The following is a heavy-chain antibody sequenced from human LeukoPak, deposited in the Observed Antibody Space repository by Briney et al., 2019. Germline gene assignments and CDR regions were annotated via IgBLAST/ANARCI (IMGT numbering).Heavy chain of an antibody. CDR1: VFTFSSYE. D-gene: IGHD1/OR15-1a*01. V-gene: IGHV3-48*03. CDR2: ISSSGSTI. Sequence: GGSLRLSCAASVFTFSSYEMNWVRQAPGKGLGWVSYISSSGSTIYYADSVKGRFTISRDNAKNSLYLQMNSLRAEDTAVYYCARGGNTYLLPFDYWGQGTLVTVSS. CDR3: ARGGNTYLLPFDY. J-gene: IGHJ4*02.